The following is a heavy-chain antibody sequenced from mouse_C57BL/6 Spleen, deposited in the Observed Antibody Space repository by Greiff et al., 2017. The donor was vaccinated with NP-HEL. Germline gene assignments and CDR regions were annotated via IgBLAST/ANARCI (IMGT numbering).Heavy chain of an antibody. CDR2: IYPGDGDT. D-gene: IGHD1-1*01. Sequence: QVQLKESGAELVKPGASVKISCKASGYAFSSYWMNWVKQRPGKGLEWIGQIYPGDGDTNYNGKFKGKATLTADKSSSTAYMQLSSLTSEDSAVYFCARSNHYYGSSPDYWGQGTTLTVSS. CDR3: ARSNHYYGSSPDY. J-gene: IGHJ2*01. CDR1: GYAFSSYW. V-gene: IGHV1-80*01.